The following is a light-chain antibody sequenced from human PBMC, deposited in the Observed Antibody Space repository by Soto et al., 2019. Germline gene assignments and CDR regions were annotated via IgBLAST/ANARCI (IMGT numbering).Light chain of an antibody. CDR3: LQHNSYPLT. Sequence: DVQMTQSPSAMSATVGDRVTISCRSSHNINYYLAWFQQKTGKVPKRLIYFSSSLQSGDPSRFSGSGSGTEFTLTSTGLQPEDTAIYYCLQHNSYPLTFGGGTKVEIK. CDR1: HNINYY. CDR2: FSS. J-gene: IGKJ4*01. V-gene: IGKV1-17*03.